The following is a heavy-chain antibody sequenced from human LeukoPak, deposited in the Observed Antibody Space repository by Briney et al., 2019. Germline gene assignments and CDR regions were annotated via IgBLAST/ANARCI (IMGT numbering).Heavy chain of an antibody. CDR3: ARTPDGADY. Sequence: GGSLRLSCAASGFTFSSNYMTWFRQAPGKGLEWVANIKQDGTEIYYVDSVRGRFIISRDNAETSLYLQMNSLRVEDTAVYYCARTPDGADYWGQGTLVTVSS. CDR2: IKQDGTEI. V-gene: IGHV3-7*01. J-gene: IGHJ4*02. CDR1: GFTFSSNY. D-gene: IGHD3-10*01.